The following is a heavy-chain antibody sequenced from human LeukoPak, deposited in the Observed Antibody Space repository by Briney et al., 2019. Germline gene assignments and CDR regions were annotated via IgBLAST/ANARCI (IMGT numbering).Heavy chain of an antibody. CDR3: ARVRYCSTNRCYDREFDN. CDR2: IYYSGNT. J-gene: IGHJ4*02. D-gene: IGHD2-2*01. Sequence: KPSETPSLTCTVSGGSISNYYWSWIRQPPGKGLEWIGYIYYSGNTNYNPSLKSRVTISVDTSKNQFSLKLNSVTAADTAVYYCARVRYCSTNRCYDREFDNWGQGTLVTVSS. V-gene: IGHV4-59*01. CDR1: GGSISNYY.